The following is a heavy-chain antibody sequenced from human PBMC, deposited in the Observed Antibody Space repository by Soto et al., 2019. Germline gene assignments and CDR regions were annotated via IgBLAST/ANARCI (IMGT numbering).Heavy chain of an antibody. D-gene: IGHD3-22*01. Sequence: SLKVSCKASVYTFTRYGIICVRPATGKRPEWMGWISADNGDTRLSQNVQGRLTLTTDTSTNTAYMDLRSLSSDDTAVYYCARDRSYYYETSGYPFDYWGQGTQVTVSS. V-gene: IGHV1-18*01. J-gene: IGHJ4*02. CDR1: VYTFTRYG. CDR3: ARDRSYYYETSGYPFDY. CDR2: ISADNGDT.